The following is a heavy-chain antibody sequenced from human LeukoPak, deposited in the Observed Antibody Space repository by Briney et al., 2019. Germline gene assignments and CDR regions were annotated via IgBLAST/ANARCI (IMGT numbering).Heavy chain of an antibody. CDR1: GYTFTSYY. Sequence: PGGSLRLSCSASGYTFTSYYMHWVRQAPGQGLEWMGIINPSGGSTSYAQKFQGRVTMTRDTSTSTVYMELSSLRSEDTAVYYCARGGDGYNSFDYWGQGTLVTVSS. V-gene: IGHV1-46*01. J-gene: IGHJ4*02. CDR2: INPSGGST. CDR3: ARGGDGYNSFDY. D-gene: IGHD5-24*01.